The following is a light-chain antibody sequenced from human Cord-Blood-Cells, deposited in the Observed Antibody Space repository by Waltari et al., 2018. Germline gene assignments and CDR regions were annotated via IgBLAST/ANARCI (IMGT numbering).Light chain of an antibody. CDR3: QQYYSTPLT. V-gene: IGKV4-1*01. J-gene: IGKJ4*01. CDR1: QSVLYSSNNKNY. CDR2: WAS. Sequence: DIVMTQSPDSLAASLVERATINCKSSQSVLYSSNNKNYLAWYQQKPGQPPKLLIYWASTRESGVPDRFSGSGSGTDFTLTISSLQAEDVAVYYCQQYYSTPLTFGGGTKVEIK.